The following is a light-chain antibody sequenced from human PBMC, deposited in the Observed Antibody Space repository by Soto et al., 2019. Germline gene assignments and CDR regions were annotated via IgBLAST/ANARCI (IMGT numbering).Light chain of an antibody. CDR3: QSYDSSLSGLL. J-gene: IGLJ2*01. V-gene: IGLV1-40*01. Sequence: QSVLTQPPSVSGAPGQRVTISRTGSSSNIGAGYDVHWYQQLPGTAPKLLIYGNSNRPSGVPDRFSGSKSGTSASLAITGLQAEDEADYYCQSYDSSLSGLLFGGGTKLTVL. CDR1: SSNIGAGYD. CDR2: GNS.